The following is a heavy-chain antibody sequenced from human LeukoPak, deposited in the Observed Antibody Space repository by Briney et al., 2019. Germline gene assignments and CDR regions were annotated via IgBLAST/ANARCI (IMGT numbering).Heavy chain of an antibody. CDR1: GYTFTGYY. CDR2: INPNSGGT. J-gene: IGHJ6*02. V-gene: IGHV1-2*02. Sequence: ASVKVSCRASGYTFTGYYMHWVRQAPGQGLEWMGWINPNSGGTNYAQKFQGRVTMTRDTSISTAYMELSRLGSDDTAVYYCARGVGLRYFDWSSYYYYGMDVWGQGTTVTVSS. CDR3: ARGVGLRYFDWSSYYYYGMDV. D-gene: IGHD3-9*01.